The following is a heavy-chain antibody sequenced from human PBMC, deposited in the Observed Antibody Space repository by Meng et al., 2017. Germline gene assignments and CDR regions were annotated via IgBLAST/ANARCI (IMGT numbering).Heavy chain of an antibody. CDR1: GFTFSSYW. V-gene: IGHV3-7*01. D-gene: IGHD2-21*02. Sequence: GESLKISCAASGFTFSSYWMSWVRQAPGKGLEWVANIKQDGSEKYYVDSVKGRFTISRDNAKNSLYLQMNSLRAEGAAVYYCARDREAYCGGDCYSDFDYWGQGTLVTVSS. J-gene: IGHJ4*02. CDR3: ARDREAYCGGDCYSDFDY. CDR2: IKQDGSEK.